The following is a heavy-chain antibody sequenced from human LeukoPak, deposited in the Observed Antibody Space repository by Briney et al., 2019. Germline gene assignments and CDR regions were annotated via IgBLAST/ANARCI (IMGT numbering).Heavy chain of an antibody. J-gene: IGHJ4*02. V-gene: IGHV1-2*02. CDR3: ARTYYYDSSGYYYGY. Sequence: ASVKVSCKASGYTFTGYYMHWVRQAPGQGLEWMGWINPDSGGTNYAQKFQGRVTMTRDTSISTAYMELSRLRSDDTAVYYCARTYYYDSSGYYYGYWGQGTLVTVSS. CDR1: GYTFTGYY. CDR2: INPDSGGT. D-gene: IGHD3-22*01.